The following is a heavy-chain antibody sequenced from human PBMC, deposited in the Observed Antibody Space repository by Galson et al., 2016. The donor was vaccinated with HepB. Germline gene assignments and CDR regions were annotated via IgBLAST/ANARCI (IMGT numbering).Heavy chain of an antibody. J-gene: IGHJ4*02. CDR1: GYTFTTYY. Sequence: SVKVSCKASGYTFTTYYIHWVRQAPGQGLEWMGIINPSGDSTSYTQKFQGRVTMTRDTSTNTVYMELSSLRSEDTAVYYCARAYYDTSGFYFDYWGLGTPVTVSS. D-gene: IGHD3-22*01. CDR2: INPSGDST. V-gene: IGHV1-46*01. CDR3: ARAYYDTSGFYFDY.